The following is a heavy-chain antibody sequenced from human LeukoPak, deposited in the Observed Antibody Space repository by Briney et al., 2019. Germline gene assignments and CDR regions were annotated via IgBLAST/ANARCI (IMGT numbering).Heavy chain of an antibody. CDR2: IYYSGST. Sequence: SETPSLTCTVSGGSISRYYWSWIRQPPGKGLEWIGYIYYSGSTNYNPSLKSRVTISVDTSKNQFSLKLSSVTAADTAVYYCARGNGWVCSSTSCFNWFDPWRQGTLVTVSS. D-gene: IGHD2-2*01. CDR3: ARGNGWVCSSTSCFNWFDP. CDR1: GGSISRYY. J-gene: IGHJ5*02. V-gene: IGHV4-59*01.